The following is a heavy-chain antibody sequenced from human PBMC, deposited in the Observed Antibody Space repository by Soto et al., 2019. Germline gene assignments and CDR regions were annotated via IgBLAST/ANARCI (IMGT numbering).Heavy chain of an antibody. V-gene: IGHV4-59*08. CDR3: ARDYDSSGDY. Sequence: SETLSLTCTVSGDSFTRNYWTWIRQSPGKGLEWIGHIYYSGSTKYNPSLKSRVTISVDTSKNQFSLKLSSVTAADTAVYYCARDYDSSGDYWGQGTLVTVSS. J-gene: IGHJ4*02. CDR1: GDSFTRNY. CDR2: IYYSGST. D-gene: IGHD3-22*01.